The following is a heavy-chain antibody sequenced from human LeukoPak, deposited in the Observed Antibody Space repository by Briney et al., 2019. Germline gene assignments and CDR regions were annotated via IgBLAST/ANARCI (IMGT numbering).Heavy chain of an antibody. J-gene: IGHJ5*02. Sequence: PSETLSLTCTVSGGSISSGSYYWSWIRQSAGKGLEWIGRIYSTGSTSYNPSLESRVTISRDTSKKQFSLILSSVTAADTAVYYCAKDWSIFGARDWFDPWGQGTLVTVSS. V-gene: IGHV4-61*02. CDR1: GGSISSGSYY. CDR3: AKDWSIFGARDWFDP. D-gene: IGHD3-3*01. CDR2: IYSTGST.